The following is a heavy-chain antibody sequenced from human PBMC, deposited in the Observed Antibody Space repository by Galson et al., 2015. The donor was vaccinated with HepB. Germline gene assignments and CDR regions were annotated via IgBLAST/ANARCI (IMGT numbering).Heavy chain of an antibody. CDR1: GDSVSRDDTY. Sequence: SLTCTVSGDSVSRDDTYWSWIRQPPGKGLEWIGYIYYSGTTNFNPSLKSRVTISVDTSKNQFSLKLTSVTAADTAMYYCAKIEWGLLRWFDPWGQGTLVTVSS. V-gene: IGHV4-61*08. J-gene: IGHJ5*02. CDR2: IYYSGTT. CDR3: AKIEWGLLRWFDP. D-gene: IGHD1-26*01.